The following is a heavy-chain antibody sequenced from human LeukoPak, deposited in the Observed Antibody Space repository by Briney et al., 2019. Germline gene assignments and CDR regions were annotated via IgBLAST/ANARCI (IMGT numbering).Heavy chain of an antibody. J-gene: IGHJ4*02. CDR2: IYYRGST. Sequence: PSETLSLTCTVSGGSISSSSYYWGWIRQPPGKGLGWIGSIYYRGSTYYNPSLKSRVTISVDTSKNQFSLKLSSVTAADTAVYYCARLANFWSGFPYFDYWGQGTLVTVSS. V-gene: IGHV4-39*01. D-gene: IGHD3-3*01. CDR3: ARLANFWSGFPYFDY. CDR1: GGSISSSSYY.